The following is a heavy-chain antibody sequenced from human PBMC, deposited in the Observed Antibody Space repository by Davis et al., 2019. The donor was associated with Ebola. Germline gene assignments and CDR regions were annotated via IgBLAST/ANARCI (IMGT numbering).Heavy chain of an antibody. Sequence: AASVKVSCKASGYTFTSYGISWVRQAPGQELEWMGWISAYNGNTNYAQKLQGRVTMTTDTSTSTAYMELRSLRSDDTAVYYCARGITMVQGRGWFDPWGQGTLVTVSS. CDR1: GYTFTSYG. D-gene: IGHD3-10*01. V-gene: IGHV1-18*01. CDR3: ARGITMVQGRGWFDP. CDR2: ISAYNGNT. J-gene: IGHJ5*02.